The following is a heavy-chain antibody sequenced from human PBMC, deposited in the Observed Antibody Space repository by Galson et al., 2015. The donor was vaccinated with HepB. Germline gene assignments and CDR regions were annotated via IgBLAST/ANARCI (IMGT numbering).Heavy chain of an antibody. D-gene: IGHD2-15*01. CDR3: AKGDSSGYYHYYYYMDV. CDR2: ISSSGGST. Sequence: SLRLSCAASGFTFSSYAMSWVRQAPAKGLEWVSLISSSGGSTYYADSVKGRFTLSRDNSKNMLYLQMDSLRAEDTAVYYCAKGDSSGYYHYYYYMDVWGKGTTVTVSS. J-gene: IGHJ6*03. CDR1: GFTFSSYA. V-gene: IGHV3-23*01.